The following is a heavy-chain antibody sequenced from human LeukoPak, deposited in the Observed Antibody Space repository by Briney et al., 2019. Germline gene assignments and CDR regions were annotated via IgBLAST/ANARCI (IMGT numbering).Heavy chain of an antibody. Sequence: ASVKVSCMASGYTFTSYYMHWVRQAPGRGLEWMGIINPSGGSTSYAQKFQGRVTMTRDTSTSTVYMELSSLRSDDTAVYYCARDSGITGTTGAFDIWGQGTMVTVSS. CDR2: INPSGGST. D-gene: IGHD1-20*01. J-gene: IGHJ3*02. V-gene: IGHV1-46*01. CDR1: GYTFTSYY. CDR3: ARDSGITGTTGAFDI.